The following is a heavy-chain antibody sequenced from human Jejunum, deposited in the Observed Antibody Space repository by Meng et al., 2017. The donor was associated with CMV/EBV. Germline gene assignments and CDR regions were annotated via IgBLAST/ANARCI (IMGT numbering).Heavy chain of an antibody. Sequence: GSISSNNWWNWVRQSPGKGLEWIGEIYHSGSTNDNPSLKSRVTISVDKSMNQFSLRLSSVTAADTAVYYCARRDYYDSSGYPSLGYRGQGILVTVSS. CDR3: ARRDYYDSSGYPSLGY. D-gene: IGHD3-22*01. V-gene: IGHV4-4*02. J-gene: IGHJ4*02. CDR2: IYHSGST. CDR1: GSISSNNW.